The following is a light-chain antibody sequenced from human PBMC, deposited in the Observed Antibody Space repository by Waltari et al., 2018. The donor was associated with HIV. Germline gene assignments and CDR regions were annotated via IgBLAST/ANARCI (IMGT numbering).Light chain of an antibody. V-gene: IGKV1-39*01. CDR2: AAS. CDR3: QQSYNIPYT. CDR1: QGIGAY. J-gene: IGKJ2*01. Sequence: DIQMTQSPSSLSASVGDRVAITCRAGQGIGAYLNWYQQKPGKAPKLLIYAASNLHSGVPSRFSGSRLGTDFTLTINSLQPEDFATYYCQQSYNIPYTFGQGTKLHIK.